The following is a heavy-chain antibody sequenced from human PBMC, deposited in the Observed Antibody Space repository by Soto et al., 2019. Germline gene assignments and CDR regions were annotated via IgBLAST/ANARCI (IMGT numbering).Heavy chain of an antibody. J-gene: IGHJ6*02. CDR3: ARGAEMKPAVKLRFLEWLTDYYYYGMDV. CDR1: GYTFTSYA. D-gene: IGHD3-3*01. CDR2: INAGNGNT. V-gene: IGHV1-3*01. Sequence: ASVKVSCKASGYTFTSYARHWVRQAPGQRLEWMRWINAGNGNTKYSQKFQGRVTITRDTSASTAYMELSSLRSEDTAVYYCARGAEMKPAVKLRFLEWLTDYYYYGMDVWGQGTTVTVSS.